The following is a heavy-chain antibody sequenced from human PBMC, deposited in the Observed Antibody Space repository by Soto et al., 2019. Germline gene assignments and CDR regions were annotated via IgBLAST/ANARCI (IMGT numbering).Heavy chain of an antibody. CDR3: ARVCCSSFYYYYGMDV. CDR1: GYSFTSYW. V-gene: IGHV5-10-1*01. J-gene: IGHJ6*02. D-gene: IGHD6-6*01. CDR2: IDPSDSYT. Sequence: PGESLKISCKGSGYSFTSYWISWVRQMPGKGLEWMGRIDPSDSYTNYSPSFQGHVTISADKSISTAYLQWSSLKASDTAMYYCARVCCSSFYYYYGMDVWGQGTTVTAP.